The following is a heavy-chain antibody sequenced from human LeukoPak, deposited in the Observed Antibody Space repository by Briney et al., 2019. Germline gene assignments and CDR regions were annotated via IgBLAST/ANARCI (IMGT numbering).Heavy chain of an antibody. D-gene: IGHD3-16*01. Sequence: GGSLRLSCAGSGFTFSSYGMHWVRQAPGKGLEWVAVISYDGSNKYYADSVKGRFTISRDNSKNTLYLQMNSLRAEDTAVYYCAKSRGTYYYYYGMDVWGQGTTVTVSS. CDR2: ISYDGSNK. CDR3: AKSRGTYYYYYGMDV. CDR1: GFTFSSYG. V-gene: IGHV3-30*18. J-gene: IGHJ6*02.